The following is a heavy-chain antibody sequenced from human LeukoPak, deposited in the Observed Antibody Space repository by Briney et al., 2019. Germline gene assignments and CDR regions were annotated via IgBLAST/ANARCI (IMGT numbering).Heavy chain of an antibody. CDR1: GFTLSGFA. CDR2: LLHDGSEK. D-gene: IGHD6-19*01. J-gene: IGHJ5*02. Sequence: GGSLRLSCAASGFTLSGFAMHCVRQAPGKGLEWVAVLLHDGSEKYYADSVKGRFTISRDTSKNTVYLQMNSLRAEDTAVYYCARDSLGTSSGWFDPWGQGTLVTVSS. CDR3: ARDSLGTSSGWFDP. V-gene: IGHV3-30-3*01.